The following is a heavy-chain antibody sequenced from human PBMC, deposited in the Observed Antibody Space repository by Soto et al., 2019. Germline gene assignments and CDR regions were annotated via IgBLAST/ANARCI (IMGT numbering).Heavy chain of an antibody. CDR1: GYTFTSYG. Sequence: RASVKVSCKASGYTFTSYGISWVRQAPGQGLEWMGWISTYNGNTNYAQKLQGRVTMTTDTSTSTAYMELRSLRSDDTAVYYCARDDSLYYYDSSGYSHSRGAFDIWGQGTMVTVSS. D-gene: IGHD3-22*01. V-gene: IGHV1-18*04. CDR2: ISTYNGNT. J-gene: IGHJ3*02. CDR3: ARDDSLYYYDSSGYSHSRGAFDI.